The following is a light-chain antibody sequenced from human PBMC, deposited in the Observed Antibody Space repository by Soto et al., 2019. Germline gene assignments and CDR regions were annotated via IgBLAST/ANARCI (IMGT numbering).Light chain of an antibody. Sequence: QSVLTQPASVSGSPGQSIAISCTGTSSDVGGYNSVSWYQHHPGKAPKLMIYDVNYRPSGISDRFSGSKSGNTASLTISGLQAEDEADYYCSSYTSSSPLVFGTGTKVTV. J-gene: IGLJ1*01. V-gene: IGLV2-14*03. CDR3: SSYTSSSPLV. CDR2: DVN. CDR1: SSDVGGYNS.